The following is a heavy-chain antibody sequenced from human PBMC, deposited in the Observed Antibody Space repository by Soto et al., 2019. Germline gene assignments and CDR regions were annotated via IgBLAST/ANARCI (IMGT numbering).Heavy chain of an antibody. Sequence: EVQLLESGGGLVQPGGSLRLSCAASGFTFSSYAMSWVRQAPGKGLEWVSVISGSGDRKYYAVSVKGRFTISRDNSKNTLYLQMNSLRAEDTAVYYCAKRATGTYFDYWGQGTLVTVSS. CDR1: GFTFSSYA. CDR2: ISGSGDRK. V-gene: IGHV3-23*01. CDR3: AKRATGTYFDY. D-gene: IGHD1-1*01. J-gene: IGHJ4*02.